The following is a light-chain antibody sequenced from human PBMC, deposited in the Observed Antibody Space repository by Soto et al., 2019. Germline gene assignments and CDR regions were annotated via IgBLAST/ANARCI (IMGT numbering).Light chain of an antibody. CDR2: GAS. CDR3: QQYCSAPCT. V-gene: IGKV3-20*01. CDR1: QSVSSSY. J-gene: IGKJ2*01. Sequence: EIVLTQSPGTLSLSPGERATLSCRASQSVSSSYLAWYQQKPGQAPRLLIHGASSRATGIPDRFSGSGSGTDFTLTISRLEPEDFAVYYCQQYCSAPCTFGQGTRLEIK.